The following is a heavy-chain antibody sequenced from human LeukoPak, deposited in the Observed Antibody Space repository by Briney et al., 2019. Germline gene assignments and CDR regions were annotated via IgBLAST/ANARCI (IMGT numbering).Heavy chain of an antibody. J-gene: IGHJ4*02. V-gene: IGHV5-10-1*01. CDR3: ARLPYYYDFSGYYIDY. CDR1: GYSFTSYW. D-gene: IGHD3-22*01. Sequence: GASLKISCQGSGYSFTSYWITWVRQMPGKGLEWMGTIDPSDSYTNYSPSFQGHVTISADKSISTAYMQWSSLKASDTAMYYCARLPYYYDFSGYYIDYWGQGTLVTVSS. CDR2: IDPSDSYT.